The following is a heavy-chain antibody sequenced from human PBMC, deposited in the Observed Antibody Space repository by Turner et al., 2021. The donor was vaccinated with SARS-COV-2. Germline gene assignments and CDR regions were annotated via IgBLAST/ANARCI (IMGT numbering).Heavy chain of an antibody. D-gene: IGHD3-22*01. J-gene: IGHJ3*02. CDR3: ARWDNYYDSSGYYPDAFDI. Sequence: EVQLVETGGGLVKPGGSLRLSGSASGFTLSSYSMNWVRQAPVKGLEWVSSISSSSSYIYYADSVKGRFTISRDNAKNSLYLQMNSLRAEDTAVYYCARWDNYYDSSGYYPDAFDIWGQGTMVTVSS. V-gene: IGHV3-21*01. CDR2: ISSSSSYI. CDR1: GFTLSSYS.